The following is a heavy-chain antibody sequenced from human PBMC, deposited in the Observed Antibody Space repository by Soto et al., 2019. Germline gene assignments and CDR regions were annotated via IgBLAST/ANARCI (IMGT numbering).Heavy chain of an antibody. V-gene: IGHV1-18*01. Sequence: QVQLVQSGDEVKKTGASVKVSCRASGYTLTNYGISWVRQAPGQGLFWMGWISGHNGNTLYAQNVQDRLTLTIDTSTNTAYMELMSLKIDDTAMYYCVRDWQLSPWGQGTLVTVSS. CDR3: VRDWQLSP. D-gene: IGHD1-1*01. J-gene: IGHJ5*02. CDR1: GYTLTNYG. CDR2: ISGHNGNT.